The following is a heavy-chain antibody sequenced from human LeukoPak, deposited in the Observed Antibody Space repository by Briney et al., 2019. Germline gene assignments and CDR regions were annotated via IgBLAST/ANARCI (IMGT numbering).Heavy chain of an antibody. CDR2: IYSGGST. D-gene: IGHD3-22*01. Sequence: PGGSLRLSCAASGFTVSSNYMSWVRQAPGKGLEWVSVIYSGGSTYYADSVKGRFTISRDNSKNTLYLQMNSLRAEDTAVYYCARASNYYDRHGQNWFDPWGQGTLVTVSS. J-gene: IGHJ5*02. V-gene: IGHV3-53*01. CDR1: GFTVSSNY. CDR3: ARASNYYDRHGQNWFDP.